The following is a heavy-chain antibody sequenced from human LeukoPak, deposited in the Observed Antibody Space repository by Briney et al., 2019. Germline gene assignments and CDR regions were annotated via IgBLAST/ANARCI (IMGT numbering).Heavy chain of an antibody. CDR1: GGTFSSYA. Sequence: SVKVSCKASGGTFSSYAISWVRQAPGQGLEWMGGIIPIFGTANYAQKFQGRVTMTRDTSTSTVYMELSSLRSEDAAVYYCARAIERFGESPDAFDIWGQGTMVTVSS. D-gene: IGHD3-10*01. V-gene: IGHV1-69*05. J-gene: IGHJ3*02. CDR3: ARAIERFGESPDAFDI. CDR2: IIPIFGTA.